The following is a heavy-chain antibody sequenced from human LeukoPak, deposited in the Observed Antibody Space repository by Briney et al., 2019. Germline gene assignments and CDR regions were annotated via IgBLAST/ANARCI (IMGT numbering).Heavy chain of an antibody. Sequence: GGSLRLSCSASGFTFISYAMYWVRQAPGQGLDFVSAISPNGGGTYYADSVKGRFTISRDNSKNTLYLQMSSLRADGTAVYYCTGYSSGWYVNYWGQGTLVTVSS. CDR1: GFTFISYA. V-gene: IGHV3-64D*06. CDR3: TGYSSGWYVNY. D-gene: IGHD6-19*01. CDR2: ISPNGGGT. J-gene: IGHJ4*02.